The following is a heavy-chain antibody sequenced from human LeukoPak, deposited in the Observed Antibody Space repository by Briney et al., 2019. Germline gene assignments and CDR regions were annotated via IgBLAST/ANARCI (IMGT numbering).Heavy chain of an antibody. CDR3: AKDSSGSGWYYFDY. CDR2: ISWNSGSI. V-gene: IGHV3-9*01. J-gene: IGHJ4*02. D-gene: IGHD6-19*01. CDR1: GFTFNNYA. Sequence: GGSLRLSCAASGFTFNNYAMHWVRQAPGKGLEWVSGISWNSGSIGYADSVKGRFTISRDNAKNSLYLQMNSLRAEDTALYYCAKDSSGSGWYYFDYWGQGTLVTVSS.